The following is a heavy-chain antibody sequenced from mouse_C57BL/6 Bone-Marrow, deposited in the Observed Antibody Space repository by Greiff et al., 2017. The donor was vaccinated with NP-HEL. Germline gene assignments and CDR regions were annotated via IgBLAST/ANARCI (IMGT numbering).Heavy chain of an antibody. CDR3: AREAIYWDYFDY. CDR1: GYTFTSYW. CDR2: IDPSDSET. Sequence: QVQLQQSGAELVRPGSSVKLSCKASGYTFTSYWMPWVKQRPIQGLEWIGNIDPSDSETHYNQKFKDKATLTVDKSSSTAYMQLSSLTSEDSAVYDCAREAIYWDYFDYWGQGTTLTVSS. V-gene: IGHV1-52*01. J-gene: IGHJ2*01. D-gene: IGHD1-1*01.